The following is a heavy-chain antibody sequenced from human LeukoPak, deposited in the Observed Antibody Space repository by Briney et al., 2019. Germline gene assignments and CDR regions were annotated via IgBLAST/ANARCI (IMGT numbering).Heavy chain of an antibody. D-gene: IGHD3-3*01. CDR2: IYYSGST. J-gene: IGHJ4*02. CDR3: AGFDFWSGYSHLDY. V-gene: IGHV4-59*12. Sequence: SETLSLTCTVSGGSISSYYWSWIRQPPGKGLEWIGYIYYSGSTNYNPSLKSRVTISVDTSKNQFSLKLSSVTAADTAVYYCAGFDFWSGYSHLDYWGQGTLVTVSS. CDR1: GGSISSYY.